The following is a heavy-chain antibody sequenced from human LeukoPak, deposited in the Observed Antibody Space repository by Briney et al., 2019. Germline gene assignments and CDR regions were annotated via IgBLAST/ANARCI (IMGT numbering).Heavy chain of an antibody. Sequence: GGSLRLSCAASGFSFTNYAMSWVRQAPARGPEWVSSLRGGGETFYADSVKGRFTLSRDDSRKTVYLQLNNLRVEDTALYYCAKATLDCDRRCDYWGQGTLVTVSS. V-gene: IGHV3-23*01. D-gene: IGHD2-21*01. J-gene: IGHJ4*02. CDR2: LRGGGET. CDR3: AKATLDCDRRCDY. CDR1: GFSFTNYA.